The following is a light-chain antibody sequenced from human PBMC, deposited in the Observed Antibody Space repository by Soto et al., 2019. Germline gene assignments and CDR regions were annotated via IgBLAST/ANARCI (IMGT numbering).Light chain of an antibody. CDR2: GAS. CDR3: QLSNTVPYT. J-gene: IGKJ2*01. V-gene: IGKV1-39*01. Sequence: DIQMTQSPPSLSASVGDRVTITCRASQTIHNYFNWYQQRPGKAPKLLIYGASTLRSGVPSTFSGSGSGTEFTLTISSLQPEDFATYFCQLSNTVPYTFGQGTKVDI. CDR1: QTIHNY.